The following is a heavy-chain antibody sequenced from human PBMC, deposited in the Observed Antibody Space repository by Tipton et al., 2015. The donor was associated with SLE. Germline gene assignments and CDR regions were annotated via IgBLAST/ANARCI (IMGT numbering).Heavy chain of an antibody. J-gene: IGHJ4*02. Sequence: TLSLTCTVSGGSISSYYWSWIRQPPGKGLEWIAFVHSSGSTNYNPSLRSRVTMSVDTSKNQFSLKLSSMTAADTAVYYCARVSPYYFDYWGQGTLVTVSS. CDR1: GGSISSYY. V-gene: IGHV4-59*01. CDR3: ARVSPYYFDY. CDR2: VHSSGST.